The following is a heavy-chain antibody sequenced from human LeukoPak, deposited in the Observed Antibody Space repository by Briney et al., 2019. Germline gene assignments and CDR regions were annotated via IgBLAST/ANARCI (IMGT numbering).Heavy chain of an antibody. CDR3: ARGGAAAGTIWFDP. J-gene: IGHJ5*02. D-gene: IGHD6-13*01. Sequence: SETLSLTCTVSGGSISSYYWSWIRQPPGKGLEWIGEINHSGSTNYNPSLKSRVTISVDTSKNQFSLKLSSVTAADTAVYYCARGGAAAGTIWFDPWGQGTLVTVSS. CDR1: GGSISSYY. CDR2: INHSGST. V-gene: IGHV4-34*01.